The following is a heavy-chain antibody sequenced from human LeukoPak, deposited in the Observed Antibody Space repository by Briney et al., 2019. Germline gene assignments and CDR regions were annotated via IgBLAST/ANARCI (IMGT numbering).Heavy chain of an antibody. CDR3: ARDWGAAAGVVDY. Sequence: GASVKVSCKASGYTFTGYYMHGVRQAPGQGLEWMGWINPNSGGTNYAQKFQGRVTMTRDTSISTAYMELSRLRSDDTAVYYCARDWGAAAGVVDYWGQGTLVTVSS. J-gene: IGHJ4*02. CDR1: GYTFTGYY. D-gene: IGHD6-13*01. V-gene: IGHV1-2*02. CDR2: INPNSGGT.